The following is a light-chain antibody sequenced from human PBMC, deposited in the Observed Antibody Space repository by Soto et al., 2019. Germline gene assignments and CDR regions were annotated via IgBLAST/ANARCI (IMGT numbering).Light chain of an antibody. Sequence: EIVLTQSPATLSLSPGERATLSRRASQSVIRYLAWYQQKPGQAPRLLIYDASNRDTGIPARFSGSGSETEFTLTISSLEPEDFAIYYCQQRFNWPPITFGQGTRLEIK. CDR2: DAS. CDR1: QSVIRY. V-gene: IGKV3-11*01. J-gene: IGKJ5*01. CDR3: QQRFNWPPIT.